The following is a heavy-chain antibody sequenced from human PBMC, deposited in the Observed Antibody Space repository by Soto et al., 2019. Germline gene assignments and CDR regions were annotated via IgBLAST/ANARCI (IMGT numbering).Heavy chain of an antibody. V-gene: IGHV4-59*08. Sequence: QVQLRESGPGLVKPSETLSLTCTVSGGSISSYYWSWIRQPPGKGLEWIGYIYYSGSTNYNPSLTRRFTISVDTSKNQFSLKLSSVTAADTAVYYCARRCGFTFDYGGQGTLVTVSS. CDR3: ARRCGFTFDY. J-gene: IGHJ4*02. CDR1: GGSISSYY. D-gene: IGHD2-21*01. CDR2: IYYSGST.